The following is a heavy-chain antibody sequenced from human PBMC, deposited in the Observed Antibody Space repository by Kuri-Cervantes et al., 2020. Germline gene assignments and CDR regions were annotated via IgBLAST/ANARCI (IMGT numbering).Heavy chain of an antibody. Sequence: GSLRLSCTVSGGSVSSGSYYWSWIRQPPGKGLEWIGYIYYSGSTNYNPSLKSRVTISVDTSKNQFSLKLSSVTAADTAVYHCARAKQWLRSLDYWGQGTLVTVSS. V-gene: IGHV4-61*01. CDR1: GGSVSSGSYY. D-gene: IGHD6-19*01. CDR2: IYYSGST. CDR3: ARAKQWLRSLDY. J-gene: IGHJ4*02.